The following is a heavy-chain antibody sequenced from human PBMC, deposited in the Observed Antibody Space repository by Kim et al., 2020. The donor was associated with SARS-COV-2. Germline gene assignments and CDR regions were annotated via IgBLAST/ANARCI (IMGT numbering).Heavy chain of an antibody. D-gene: IGHD5-12*01. CDR1: GFPFSSFG. V-gene: IGHV3-30*18. CDR3: AKDFYGGYDPFYYYYYGMDL. CDR2: ISYKGSDV. Sequence: GGSLRLSCAATGFPFSSFGMNWVRQAPGKGLEWVALISYKGSDVYYADSVKGRFTISRDNSKNTLDLQMDSLRPEDTAVYYCAKDFYGGYDPFYYYYYGMDLWGQGTTVSVSS. J-gene: IGHJ6*02.